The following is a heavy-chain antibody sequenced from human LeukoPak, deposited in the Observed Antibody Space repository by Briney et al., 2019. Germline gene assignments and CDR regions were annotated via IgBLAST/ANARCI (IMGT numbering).Heavy chain of an antibody. CDR3: ARGGIWGHAFDI. J-gene: IGHJ3*02. CDR2: ISSSSYI. Sequence: PGGSLRLSCAASGFTFDDYDMSWVRQAPGKGLEWVSSISSSSYIYYADSVKGRFTISRDNAKNSLYLQMNSLRAEDTAVYYCARGGIWGHAFDIWGQGTVVTVSS. CDR1: GFTFDDYD. V-gene: IGHV3-69-1*01. D-gene: IGHD2-15*01.